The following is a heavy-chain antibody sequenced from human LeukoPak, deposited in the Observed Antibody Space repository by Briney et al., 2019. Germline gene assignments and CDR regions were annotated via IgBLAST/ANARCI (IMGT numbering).Heavy chain of an antibody. V-gene: IGHV3-11*06. Sequence: GGSLRPSCAASGFTFSNHAMSWVRQAPGKGLEWVSYINKSGSDTDFADSVKGRFTISRDNAKNSLYLQMNSLRADDTAVYYCARHSGVPGAKAFEDWGQGTLVTVSS. CDR2: INKSGSDT. D-gene: IGHD2-2*01. CDR3: ARHSGVPGAKAFED. J-gene: IGHJ4*02. CDR1: GFTFSNHA.